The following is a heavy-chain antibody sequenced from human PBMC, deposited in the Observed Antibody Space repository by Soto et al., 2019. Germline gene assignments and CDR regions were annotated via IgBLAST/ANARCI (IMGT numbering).Heavy chain of an antibody. J-gene: IGHJ4*02. CDR2: IKAYSGNT. V-gene: IGHV1-18*04. CDR3: AIANYGDDDY. D-gene: IGHD4-17*01. Sequence: LVQSGAEAKKPGTSVKVSCKASVYTFSTSTLSWMRQAPGQGLEWLGWIKAYSGNTNYAPKLQGRVTMTTDTSTSTAYLELRSLTNDDTAMYYCAIANYGDDDYWGQGTLVTVSS. CDR1: VYTFSTST.